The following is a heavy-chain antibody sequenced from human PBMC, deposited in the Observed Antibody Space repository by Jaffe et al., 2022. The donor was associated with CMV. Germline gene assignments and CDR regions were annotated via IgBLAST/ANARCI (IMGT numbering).Heavy chain of an antibody. CDR1: GFTFSSYG. CDR2: IWYDGSNK. J-gene: IGHJ3*02. Sequence: QVQLVESGGGVVQPGRSLRLSCAASGFTFSSYGMHWVRQAPGKGLEWVAVIWYDGSNKYYADSVKGRFTISRDNSKNTLYLQMNSLRAEDTAVYYCARVTRNLYAFDIWGQGTMVTVSS. CDR3: ARVTRNLYAFDI. V-gene: IGHV3-33*08. D-gene: IGHD1-1*01.